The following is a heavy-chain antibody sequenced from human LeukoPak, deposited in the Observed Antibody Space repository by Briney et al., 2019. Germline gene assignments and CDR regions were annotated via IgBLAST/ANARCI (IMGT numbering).Heavy chain of an antibody. J-gene: IGHJ3*02. CDR1: GGSISSYY. V-gene: IGHV4-59*08. CDR3: ARRESGCYLIQLYM. CDR2: IYYTGST. D-gene: IGHD3-3*01. Sequence: SETLSLTCTVSGGSISSYYWSWIRQPPGKGLEWIGNIYYTGSTKYNPSLKSRVTISVDTSKNHFSLKLSSVTAADTAVYYCARRESGCYLIQLYMWGKGIMVTVSS.